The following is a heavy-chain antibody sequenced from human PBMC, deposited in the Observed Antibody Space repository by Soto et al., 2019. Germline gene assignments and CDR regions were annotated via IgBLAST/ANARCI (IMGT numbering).Heavy chain of an antibody. CDR2: IYPGDSDT. J-gene: IGHJ5*02. CDR1: GYSFTSYC. CDR3: ARQASYYYGSGTLGWFDP. D-gene: IGHD3-10*01. V-gene: IGHV5-51*01. Sequence: PGESLKISCKGSGYSFTSYCIGWVRQMPGKGLEWMGIIYPGDSDTRYSPSFQGQVTISADKSISTAYLQWSSLKASDTAMYYCARQASYYYGSGTLGWFDPWGQGTLVTVSS.